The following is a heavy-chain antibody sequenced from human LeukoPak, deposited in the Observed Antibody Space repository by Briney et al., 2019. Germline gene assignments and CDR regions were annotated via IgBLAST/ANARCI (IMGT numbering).Heavy chain of an antibody. J-gene: IGHJ6*03. CDR2: IYYTGTT. CDR1: GDSISSSNYY. Sequence: SETLSLTCIVSGDSISSSNYYWGWIRQPPGKGLEWIGSIYYTGTTYSNPSLKSRVTISVDTSKNQFSLKLSSVTAADTAAYYCARLGYCSGGSCYYYYYMDVWGKGTTVTVSS. CDR3: ARLGYCSGGSCYYYYYMDV. D-gene: IGHD2-15*01. V-gene: IGHV4-39*07.